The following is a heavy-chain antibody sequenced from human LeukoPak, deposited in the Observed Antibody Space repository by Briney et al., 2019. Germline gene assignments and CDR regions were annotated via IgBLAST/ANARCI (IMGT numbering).Heavy chain of an antibody. CDR1: GYSFTSYW. Sequence: GESLQISCKGSGYSFTSYWIGWVRQMPGKGLEWMGIIYPGDSNTRYSPSFQGQVTISADKSISTAYLQWSSLQASDTAMYYCARRAGGYDSSGYYYLDDWGQGTRVTGSS. D-gene: IGHD3-22*01. V-gene: IGHV5-51*01. CDR3: ARRAGGYDSSGYYYLDD. J-gene: IGHJ4*02. CDR2: IYPGDSNT.